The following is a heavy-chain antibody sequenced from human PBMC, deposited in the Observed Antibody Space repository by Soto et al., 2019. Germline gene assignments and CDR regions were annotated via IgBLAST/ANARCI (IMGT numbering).Heavy chain of an antibody. CDR3: TRRGDNYGNYYDNWFDP. V-gene: IGHV5-10-1*01. D-gene: IGHD3-22*01. CDR2: IDPSDSYT. Sequence: PGESLKISCKGSGYSFTNYWITWVRQMPGKGLEWMGRIDPSDSYTNYSPSFQGHVTISADKSISTAYLQWSSLKASDTAMYYCTRRGDNYGNYYDNWFDPWGQGTLVTVSS. CDR1: GYSFTNYW. J-gene: IGHJ5*02.